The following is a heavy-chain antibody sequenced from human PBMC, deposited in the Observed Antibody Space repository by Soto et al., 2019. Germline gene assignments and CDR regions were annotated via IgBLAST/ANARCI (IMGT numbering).Heavy chain of an antibody. CDR2: ISYDGSNK. J-gene: IGHJ6*02. D-gene: IGHD6-19*01. V-gene: IGHV3-30*03. Sequence: GGSLRLSCAASGFTFSSYGMHWVRQAPGKGLEWVAVISYDGSNKYYADSVKGRFTISRNNSKNTLYLQMNSLRAEDTAVYYCASLAVAGYYGMDVWGQGTTVTVSS. CDR3: ASLAVAGYYGMDV. CDR1: GFTFSSYG.